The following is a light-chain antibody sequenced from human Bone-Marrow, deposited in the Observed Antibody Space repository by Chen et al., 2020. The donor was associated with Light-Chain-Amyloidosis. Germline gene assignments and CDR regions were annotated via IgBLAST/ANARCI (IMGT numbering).Light chain of an antibody. CDR2: EDD. J-gene: IGLJ3*02. CDR3: QSYQGSSQGV. CDR1: SGSIATNY. Sequence: NFMLTQPHSVSESPGKTLIISCTRSSGSIATNYVQWYQQRPGSSPTTVIYEDDQRPSGVPDRFSGAIDRSSNSASLTISGLKTEDEADYYCQSYQGSSQGVFGGGTKLTVL. V-gene: IGLV6-57*01.